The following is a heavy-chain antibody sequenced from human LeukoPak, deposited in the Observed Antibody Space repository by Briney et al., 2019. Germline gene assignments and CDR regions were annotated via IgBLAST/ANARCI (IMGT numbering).Heavy chain of an antibody. CDR1: GFNFVAYW. J-gene: IGHJ3*02. Sequence: GGSLRLSCTTSGFNFVAYWMGWVRQAPGKGLEWVSSISSSSSYIYYADSVKGRFTISRDNAKNSLYLQMNSLRAEDTAVYYCARDYLFPRGIAARGAFDIWGQGTMVTVSS. CDR3: ARDYLFPRGIAARGAFDI. CDR2: ISSSSSYI. V-gene: IGHV3-21*01. D-gene: IGHD6-25*01.